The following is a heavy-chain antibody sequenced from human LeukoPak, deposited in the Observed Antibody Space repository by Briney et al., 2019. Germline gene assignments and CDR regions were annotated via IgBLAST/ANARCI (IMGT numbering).Heavy chain of an antibody. V-gene: IGHV4-30-2*01. CDR1: GGSISSGGYS. CDR2: IYHSGST. CDR3: ARVPPYSSGWYRNNWFDP. Sequence: SETLSLTCAVSGGSISSGGYSWSWIRQPPGKGLEWIGYIYHSGSTNYNPSLKSRVTISVDTSKNQFSLKLSSVTAADTAVYYCARVPPYSSGWYRNNWFDPWGQGTLVTVSS. J-gene: IGHJ5*02. D-gene: IGHD6-19*01.